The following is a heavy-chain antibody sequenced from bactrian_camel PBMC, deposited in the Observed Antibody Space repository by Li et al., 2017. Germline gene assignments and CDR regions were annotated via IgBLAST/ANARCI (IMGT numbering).Heavy chain of an antibody. Sequence: HVQLVESGGGSVQAGGSLRLSCVVSGYSRGSNCVGWYRLPPGRAPAEREGVAAFDSLDFRTYADSVKGRFTVSKDTARNTLYLQMNSLKPEDTAMYYCAAADIRLWCVAGGATFRYWGQGTQVTVS. J-gene: IGHJ4*01. V-gene: IGHV3S53*01. D-gene: IGHD2*01. CDR3: AAADIRLWCVAGGATFRY. CDR1: GYSRGSNC. CDR2: FDSLDFR.